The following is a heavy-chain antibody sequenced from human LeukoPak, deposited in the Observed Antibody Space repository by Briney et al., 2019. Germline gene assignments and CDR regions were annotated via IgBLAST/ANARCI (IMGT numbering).Heavy chain of an antibody. Sequence: PSETLSLTCTVSGGSISSYYWSWIRQPPGKGLEWIGYIYYSGSTNYNPSLKSRVTISVDTSKNKFSLKLSSVTAADTAVYYCARGYSYGLLRGYYYGMDVWGQGTTVTVS. J-gene: IGHJ6*02. CDR3: ARGYSYGLLRGYYYGMDV. CDR1: GGSISSYY. V-gene: IGHV4-59*12. D-gene: IGHD5-18*01. CDR2: IYYSGST.